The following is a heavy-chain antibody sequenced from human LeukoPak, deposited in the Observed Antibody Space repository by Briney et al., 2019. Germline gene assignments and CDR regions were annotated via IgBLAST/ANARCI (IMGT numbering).Heavy chain of an antibody. D-gene: IGHD3-16*01. J-gene: IGHJ3*02. Sequence: PGGSLRLSCAASGFTFGSYEMNWVRQAPGKGLEWLSYISSSGGTIYYADSVKGRFTISRDNAKNSLYLQMNSLRAEDTAVYYCARHDGDAFDIWGQGTMVTVSS. CDR3: ARHDGDAFDI. V-gene: IGHV3-48*03. CDR2: ISSSGGTI. CDR1: GFTFGSYE.